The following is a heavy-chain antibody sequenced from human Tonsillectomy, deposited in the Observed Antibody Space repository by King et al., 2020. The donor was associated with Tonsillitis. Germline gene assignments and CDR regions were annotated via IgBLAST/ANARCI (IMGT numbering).Heavy chain of an antibody. J-gene: IGHJ6*02. CDR1: GFTFSIYW. CDR3: ARSLDSSGYADYGMDV. CDR2: IKQDGSEK. V-gene: IGHV3-7*03. D-gene: IGHD6-19*01. Sequence: DVQLVESGGGLVQPGGSLRLSCGASGFTFSIYWMTWVRQAPGKGLEGVANIKQDGSEKYYVDSVKGRFTISRDNAKNSLYLQMNSLRAEDTAVYYCARSLDSSGYADYGMDVWGQGTTVTVSS.